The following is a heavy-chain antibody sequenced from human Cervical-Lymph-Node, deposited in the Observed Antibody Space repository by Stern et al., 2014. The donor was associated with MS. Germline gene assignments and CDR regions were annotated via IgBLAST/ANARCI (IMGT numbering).Heavy chain of an antibody. V-gene: IGHV3-21*01. Sequence: EVQLVESGGGLVKPGGYLRLSCAASGFTFSNYAMNWVRQAPGKGLEWVSSISRSSDYIYYADSVKGRFTISRDNAKNSLYLQMNSLRAEDTAVYYCGSVNSWGGIAVAAYGPFDIWGQGTMVTVSS. D-gene: IGHD6-19*01. J-gene: IGHJ3*02. CDR3: GSVNSWGGIAVAAYGPFDI. CDR1: GFTFSNYA. CDR2: ISRSSDYI.